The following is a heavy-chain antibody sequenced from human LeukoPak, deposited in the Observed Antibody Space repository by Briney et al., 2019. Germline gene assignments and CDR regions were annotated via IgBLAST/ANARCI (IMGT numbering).Heavy chain of an antibody. Sequence: SETLSLTCTVSGGSISSRSYYWGWIRQPPGKGLEWIGSIYYSGSTYYNPSLKSRVTISVDTSKNQFSLKLSSVTAADTAVYYCARTLRIDAFDIWGQGTMVTVSS. D-gene: IGHD4-17*01. CDR2: IYYSGST. V-gene: IGHV4-39*01. CDR1: GGSISSRSYY. CDR3: ARTLRIDAFDI. J-gene: IGHJ3*02.